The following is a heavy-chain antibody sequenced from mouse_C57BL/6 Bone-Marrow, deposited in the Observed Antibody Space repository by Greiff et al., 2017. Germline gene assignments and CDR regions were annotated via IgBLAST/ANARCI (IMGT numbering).Heavy chain of an antibody. Sequence: VKLMESGAELVRPGTSVKMSCKASGYTFTNYWIGWAKQRPGHGLEWIGDIYPGGGYTNYNEKFKGKATLTADKSSSTAYMQFSSLTSEDSAIYYCARVLYGSSYGYFDVWGTGTTVTVSS. CDR2: IYPGGGYT. CDR3: ARVLYGSSYGYFDV. V-gene: IGHV1-63*01. CDR1: GYTFTNYW. D-gene: IGHD1-1*01. J-gene: IGHJ1*03.